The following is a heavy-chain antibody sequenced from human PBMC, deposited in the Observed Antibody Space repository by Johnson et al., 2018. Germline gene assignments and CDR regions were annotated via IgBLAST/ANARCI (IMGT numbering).Heavy chain of an antibody. CDR2: ISWHSGSI. D-gene: IGHD6-13*01. CDR1: GFTFDDYA. J-gene: IGHJ3*02. Sequence: EVQLLESGGGLVQPGRSLRLSCAASGFTFDDYAMHWVRQAPGKGLEWVSGISWHSGSIGYAASVKGRFTISRDNAKNSLYLEMNSVRAEDTALYYCAKDIGSDSLGSSGAFDIWGQGIMVTVSA. V-gene: IGHV3-9*01. CDR3: AKDIGSDSLGSSGAFDI.